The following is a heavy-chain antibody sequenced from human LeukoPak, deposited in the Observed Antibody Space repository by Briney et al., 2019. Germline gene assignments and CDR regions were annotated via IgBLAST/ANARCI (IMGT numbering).Heavy chain of an antibody. CDR2: IYYSGST. J-gene: IGHJ6*03. CDR3: ARGGRGSYYYMDV. Sequence: SETLSLTCTVSGGSISSSSYYWGWIRQPPGKGLEWIGSIYYSGSTNYNPSLKSRVTISVDTSKNQFSLKLSSVTAADTAVYYCARGGRGSYYYMDVWGKGTTVTVSS. CDR1: GGSISSSSYY. V-gene: IGHV4-39*07. D-gene: IGHD1-26*01.